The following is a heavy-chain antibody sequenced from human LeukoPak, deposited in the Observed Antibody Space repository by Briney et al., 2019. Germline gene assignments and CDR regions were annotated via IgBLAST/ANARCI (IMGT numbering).Heavy chain of an antibody. CDR2: IKQDGSEK. CDR1: GFTFSSYW. J-gene: IGHJ4*02. Sequence: GGSLRLSCAASGFTFSSYWMSWVRQAPGKGLEWVANIKQDGSEKYYVDSVKGRFTISRDNSKNTLYLQMNSLRAEDTAVYYCAKRGYYYDSSGYYYFDYWGQGTLVTVSS. D-gene: IGHD3-22*01. V-gene: IGHV3-7*05. CDR3: AKRGYYYDSSGYYYFDY.